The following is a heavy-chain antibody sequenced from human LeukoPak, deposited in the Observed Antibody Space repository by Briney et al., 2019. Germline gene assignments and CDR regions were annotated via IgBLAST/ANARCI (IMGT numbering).Heavy chain of an antibody. D-gene: IGHD6-19*01. Sequence: GASVKVSCKASGYTFTSYYMHWVRQAPGQGLEWMGIINPSGGSTSYAQKFQGRVTMTRDTSTSTVYMELSSLRSEDTAVYYCARPRRATEDQWLVPLYYYYGMDVWGQGTTVTVSS. CDR2: INPSGGST. CDR3: ARPRRATEDQWLVPLYYYYGMDV. J-gene: IGHJ6*02. CDR1: GYTFTSYY. V-gene: IGHV1-46*01.